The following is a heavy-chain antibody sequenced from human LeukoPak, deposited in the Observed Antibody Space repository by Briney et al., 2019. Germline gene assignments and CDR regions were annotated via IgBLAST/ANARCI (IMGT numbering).Heavy chain of an antibody. J-gene: IGHJ4*02. V-gene: IGHV4-59*08. CDR3: ARRTVAGLDY. CDR2: IYYSGST. Sequence: PSETLSLTCTVSGGSISSYYWSWIRQPPGKGLEWIGYIYYSGSTNYNPSLKSRVTISVDTSKNQFSLKLSSVTAADTAVYYCARRTVAGLDYWGQGTLVTVSS. D-gene: IGHD6-19*01. CDR1: GGSISSYY.